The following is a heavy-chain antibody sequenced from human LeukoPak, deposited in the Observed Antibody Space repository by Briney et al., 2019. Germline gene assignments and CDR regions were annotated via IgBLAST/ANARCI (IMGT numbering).Heavy chain of an antibody. J-gene: IGHJ2*01. CDR3: ASRRMGSGYWYFDP. Sequence: NPSETLSLTCTVSGGSISSYYWSWIRQPPGKGLEWIGYIYYSGSTNYNPSLKSRVNISVDTSKNQFSLKLSSVTAADTAVYYCASRRMGSGYWYFDPWGGGTLVTVSS. CDR1: GGSISSYY. V-gene: IGHV4-59*08. D-gene: IGHD6-19*01. CDR2: IYYSGST.